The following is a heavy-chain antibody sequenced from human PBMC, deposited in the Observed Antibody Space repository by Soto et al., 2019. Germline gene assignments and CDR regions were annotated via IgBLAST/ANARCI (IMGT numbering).Heavy chain of an antibody. CDR2: IYPGGSDT. D-gene: IGHD2-15*01. CDR3: ARSLSGGNAGDAFDI. V-gene: IGHV5-51*01. CDR1: GYSFTSDW. J-gene: IGHJ3*02. Sequence: GESLKISWKGSGYSFTSDWIGWVRQMPGKGLEWMGIIYPGGSDTRYSPSFQGQVTISADKSIITAYLQWSSLKASDTAMYYCARSLSGGNAGDAFDIWGQGTMVTVSS.